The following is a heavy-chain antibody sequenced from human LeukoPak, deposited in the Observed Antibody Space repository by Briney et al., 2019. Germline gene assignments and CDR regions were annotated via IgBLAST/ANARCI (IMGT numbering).Heavy chain of an antibody. D-gene: IGHD2-15*01. CDR2: ISSSSSTI. J-gene: IGHJ4*02. Sequence: SGRSLRLSCAASGFTFSSYSMNWVRQAPGKGLEWVSYISSSSSTIYYADSVKGRFTISRDNAKNSLYLQMNSLRAEDTAVYYCASVNWWKPDYWGQGTLVTVSS. CDR1: GFTFSSYS. V-gene: IGHV3-48*04. CDR3: ASVNWWKPDY.